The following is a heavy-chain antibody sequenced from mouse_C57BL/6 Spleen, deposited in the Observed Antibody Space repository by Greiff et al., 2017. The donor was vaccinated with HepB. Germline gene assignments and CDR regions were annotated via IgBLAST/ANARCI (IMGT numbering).Heavy chain of an antibody. CDR3: TRVYYDYDGEFAY. CDR1: GFNIKDDY. D-gene: IGHD2-4*01. V-gene: IGHV14-4*01. Sequence: VQLQQSGAELVRPGASVKLSCTASGFNIKDDYMHWVKQRPEQGLEWIGWIDPENGDTEYASKFQGKATITADTSSNTAYLQLSSLTSADTAVYYCTRVYYDYDGEFAYWGQGTLVTVSA. J-gene: IGHJ3*01. CDR2: IDPENGDT.